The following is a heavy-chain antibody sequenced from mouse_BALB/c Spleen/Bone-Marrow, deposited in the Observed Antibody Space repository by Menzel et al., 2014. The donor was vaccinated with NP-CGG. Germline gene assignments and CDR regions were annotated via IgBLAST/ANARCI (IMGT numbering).Heavy chain of an antibody. CDR2: INPDSSTI. D-gene: IGHD2-3*01. V-gene: IGHV4-1*02. CDR3: ARLGYYGGFAY. CDR1: GFDFSRYW. Sequence: EVKLMESGGGLVRPGGSLKLSCAASGFDFSRYWMSWVRQAPGKGLEWIGEINPDSSTINYTPSLKDKFIISRDDAKNTLYPQMSKVRSEDTALYYCARLGYYGGFAYWGQGTLVTVSA. J-gene: IGHJ3*01.